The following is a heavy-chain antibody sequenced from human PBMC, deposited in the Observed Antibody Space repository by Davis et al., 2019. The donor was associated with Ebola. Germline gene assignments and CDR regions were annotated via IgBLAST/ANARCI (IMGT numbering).Heavy chain of an antibody. CDR2: INGDGSST. CDR1: GFTFSNYW. J-gene: IGHJ4*02. V-gene: IGHV3-74*01. D-gene: IGHD6-13*01. Sequence: GESLKISCAVSGFTFSNYWMHWVRQAPGKGLVWVSRINGDGSSTTYADSVKGRFTISRDNAKNTLYLQMNSLRAEATAVYYCARVAGPSTYSSSWHYFDSWGQGTLVTVSS. CDR3: ARVAGPSTYSSSWHYFDS.